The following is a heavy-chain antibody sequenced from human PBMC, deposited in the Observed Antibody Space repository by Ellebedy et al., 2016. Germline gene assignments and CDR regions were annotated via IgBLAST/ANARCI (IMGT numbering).Heavy chain of an antibody. V-gene: IGHV4-59*01. D-gene: IGHD5-18*01. CDR2: IYYSGST. Sequence: GSLRLXCTVSGGSISSYYWSWIRQPPGKGLEWIGYIYYSGSTNYNPSLKSRVTISVDTSKNQFSLKLSSVTAADTAVYYCARGRTTASYWYFDLWGRGSLVTVSS. CDR3: ARGRTTASYWYFDL. CDR1: GGSISSYY. J-gene: IGHJ2*01.